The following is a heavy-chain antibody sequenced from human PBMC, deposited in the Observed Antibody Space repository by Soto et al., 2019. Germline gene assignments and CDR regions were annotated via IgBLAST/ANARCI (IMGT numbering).Heavy chain of an antibody. V-gene: IGHV2-5*01. Sequence: QITLKESGPTLLKPTQTLTLTCTFSGFSLSSNAVGVNWIRQPPGKALEWLALIYWNDDNHYSPSLRSRLTITKDTSKNQVVLTMNNVDPVDTATYYCAHGSGWLSDYWGQGTLVTVSS. J-gene: IGHJ4*02. CDR2: IYWNDDN. CDR1: GFSLSSNAVG. CDR3: AHGSGWLSDY. D-gene: IGHD6-19*01.